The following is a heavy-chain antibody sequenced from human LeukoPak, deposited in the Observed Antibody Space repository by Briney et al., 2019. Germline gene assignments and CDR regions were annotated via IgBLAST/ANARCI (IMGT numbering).Heavy chain of an antibody. J-gene: IGHJ4*02. CDR2: ISSSGSTI. V-gene: IGHV3-48*03. D-gene: IGHD1-26*01. Sequence: GGSLRLSCAASGFTFSSYEMNWVRQAPGKGLEWVSYISSSGSTINYADSVKGRFTISRDNAKNSLYLQMNSLRAEDTAIYYCTADVPTQGSGEFDYWGQGTLVTVAS. CDR3: TADVPTQGSGEFDY. CDR1: GFTFSSYE.